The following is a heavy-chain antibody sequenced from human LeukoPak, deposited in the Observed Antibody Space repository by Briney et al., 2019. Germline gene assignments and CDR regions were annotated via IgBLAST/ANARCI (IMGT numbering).Heavy chain of an antibody. V-gene: IGHV1-2*02. Sequence: ASVKVSCKTSVYTFTAHFIHWVRQAPGQGPEKMGWIYTKSGGTRYAQKFQGRVTVTRDTSISTADMELTSMTSDDTAVYYCARDTGTGDYVFDYWGQGTLVSVSS. CDR3: ARDTGTGDYVFDY. CDR2: IYTKSGGT. D-gene: IGHD4-17*01. J-gene: IGHJ4*02. CDR1: VYTFTAHF.